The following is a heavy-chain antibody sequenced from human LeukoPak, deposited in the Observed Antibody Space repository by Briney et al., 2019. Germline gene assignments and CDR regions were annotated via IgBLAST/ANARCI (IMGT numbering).Heavy chain of an antibody. CDR1: GFTFSVYW. D-gene: IGHD2/OR15-2a*01. V-gene: IGHV3-7*01. CDR2: IEEDGSQK. Sequence: GGSLRLSCAASGFTFSVYWMSWIRQAPGKGLEWVAHIEEDGSQKYYSGSVKGRFTISRDNAQNSLYLQMSSLRADDSAIYYCVGWASDNRWGQGTLVTVST. CDR3: VGWASDNR. J-gene: IGHJ1*01.